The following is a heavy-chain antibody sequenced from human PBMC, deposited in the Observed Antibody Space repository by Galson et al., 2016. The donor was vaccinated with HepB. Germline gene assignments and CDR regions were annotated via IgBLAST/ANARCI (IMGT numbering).Heavy chain of an antibody. D-gene: IGHD3-10*01. V-gene: IGHV5-51*01. CDR1: GYSFTRYH. J-gene: IGHJ3*02. CDR3: ARVFSASFQGQVTISVDKSISTAYLHWSSLESSDTAMYYCARRLIADFQDAFDI. Sequence: QSGAEVKKPGESLQISCKNSGYSFTRYHIAWVRQAPGKGLEWIGLIYVGDSHTIYSPSFQGQVTLSVDKSISTAYIHWRSLAASDTPMSYCARVFSASFQGQVTISVDKSISTAYLHWSSLESSDTAMYYCARRLIADFQDAFDIWGQGTMVTVSS. CDR2: IYVGDSHT.